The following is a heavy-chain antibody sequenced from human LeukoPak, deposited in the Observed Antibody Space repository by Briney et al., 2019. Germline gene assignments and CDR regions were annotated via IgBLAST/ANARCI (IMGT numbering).Heavy chain of an antibody. Sequence: QSGGSLRLSCAASGFTFSSYSMNWVRQAPGKGLEWVSYISSSGSTIYYADSVKGRFTISRDNAKNSLYLQMNSLRAEDTAVYYCAREAPWLRGFDIWGQGTMVTVSS. CDR3: AREAPWLRGFDI. D-gene: IGHD5-18*01. CDR2: ISSSGSTI. J-gene: IGHJ3*02. CDR1: GFTFSSYS. V-gene: IGHV3-48*04.